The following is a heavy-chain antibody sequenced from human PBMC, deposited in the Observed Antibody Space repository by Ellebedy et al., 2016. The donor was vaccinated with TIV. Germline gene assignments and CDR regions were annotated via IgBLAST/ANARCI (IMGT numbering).Heavy chain of an antibody. CDR3: ARGGYCSSTSCAPADAFDV. D-gene: IGHD2-2*01. J-gene: IGHJ3*01. CDR1: GFPFSTYV. V-gene: IGHV3-33*01. CDR2: IWSDGSSK. Sequence: GGSLRLSCAASGFPFSTYVMHWVRQAPGKGLEWVAVIWSDGSSKYYADSVKGRFTISGDSSKNTVYLQMTSLRADDTAVYYCARGGYCSSTSCAPADAFDVWGPGTEVTISS.